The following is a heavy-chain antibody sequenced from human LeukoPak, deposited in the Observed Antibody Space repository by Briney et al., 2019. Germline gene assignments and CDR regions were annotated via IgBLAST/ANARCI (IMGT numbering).Heavy chain of an antibody. D-gene: IGHD2-2*03. CDR3: ARHKPMGLDIVVVPAARGFDY. J-gene: IGHJ4*02. CDR1: GVSISSGGSS. V-gene: IGHV4-30-2*03. Sequence: SETLSLTCAVSGVSISSGGSSWSWIRQPPGNGLEWIGFIYHSGSTYYNPSLKSRVTISVDTSKNQFSLKLSSVTAADTAVYYCARHKPMGLDIVVVPAARGFDYWGQGTLVTVSS. CDR2: IYHSGST.